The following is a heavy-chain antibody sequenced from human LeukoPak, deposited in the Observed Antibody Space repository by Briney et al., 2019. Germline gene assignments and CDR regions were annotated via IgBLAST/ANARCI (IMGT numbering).Heavy chain of an antibody. D-gene: IGHD4-17*01. V-gene: IGHV5-51*01. J-gene: IGHJ4*02. Sequence: WMGIMDPGDSDTRYSPSFQGQVTISADKSISTAYLQWSSLKASDTAMYYCARPSLDYGDWDYWGQGTLVTVSS. CDR2: MDPGDSDT. CDR3: ARPSLDYGDWDY.